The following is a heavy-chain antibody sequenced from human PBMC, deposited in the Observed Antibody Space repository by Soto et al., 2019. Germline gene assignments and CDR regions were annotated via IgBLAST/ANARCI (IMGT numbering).Heavy chain of an antibody. V-gene: IGHV4-4*02. D-gene: IGHD6-13*01. CDR2: IYHSGST. CDR3: ARARYSSSWYFDY. Sequence: SETLSLTCAVSGGSISSSNWWSWVRQPPGKGLEWIGEIYHSGSTNYNPSLKSRVTISVDKSKNQFSVKLSSVTAADTAVYYCARARYSSSWYFDYWGQGTLVTVSS. J-gene: IGHJ4*02. CDR1: GGSISSSNW.